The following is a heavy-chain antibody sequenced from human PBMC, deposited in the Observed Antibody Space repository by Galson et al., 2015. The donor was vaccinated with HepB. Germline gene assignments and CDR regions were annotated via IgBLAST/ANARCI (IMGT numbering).Heavy chain of an antibody. CDR3: TTDVYFSSYWSWLDP. Sequence: SLRLSCAASGFAFNNAWMNWVRQAPGKGLEWVGRIKSKTDGGTTEYAAPVKGRFTISRDDSRNTLYLQMHSLKTDDTAVYYCTTDVYFSSYWSWLDPWGQGTLVTDSS. V-gene: IGHV3-15*01. CDR1: GFAFNNAW. D-gene: IGHD2-2*01. J-gene: IGHJ5*02. CDR2: IKSKTDGGTT.